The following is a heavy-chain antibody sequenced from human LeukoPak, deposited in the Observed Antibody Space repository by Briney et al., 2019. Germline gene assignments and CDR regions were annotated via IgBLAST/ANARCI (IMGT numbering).Heavy chain of an antibody. CDR2: INQDGSEK. D-gene: IGHD1-7*01. CDR3: ARGTIQAPGADY. V-gene: IGHV3-7*01. J-gene: IGHJ4*02. CDR1: EFTFSTYW. Sequence: GGSLRLSCAASEFTFSTYWMVWVRQAPGKGLEWVANINQDGSEKHYVDSVKGRFTISRDNARNSLYLQMSSLRAEETAIYYRARGTIQAPGADYWGQGTLVTVSS.